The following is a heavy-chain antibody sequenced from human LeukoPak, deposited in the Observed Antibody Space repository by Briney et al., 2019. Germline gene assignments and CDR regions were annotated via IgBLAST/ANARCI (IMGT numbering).Heavy chain of an antibody. CDR2: IYHSGST. V-gene: IGHV4-38-2*02. CDR1: GYSISSGYY. Sequence: SETLSLTCTVSGYSISSGYYWGWIRQPPGKGLEWIGSIYHSGSTYYNPSLKSRVTISVDTSKNQFSLKLSSVTAADTAVYYCARAGRGVIPYFDYWGQGTLVTVSS. D-gene: IGHD3-10*01. J-gene: IGHJ4*02. CDR3: ARAGRGVIPYFDY.